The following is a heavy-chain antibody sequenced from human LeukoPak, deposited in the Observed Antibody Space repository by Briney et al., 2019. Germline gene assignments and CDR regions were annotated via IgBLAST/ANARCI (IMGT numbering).Heavy chain of an antibody. CDR3: ARDSGNYLDAFDI. Sequence: VRSLRLSCAASGFTFSIDSINWVRDAPEKGLEWVSYISSSSSTIYYAVSVKGRFTISRDNAKNSLYLQMNSLRAEDTAVYYCARDSGNYLDAFDIWGQGTMVTVSS. V-gene: IGHV3-48*04. J-gene: IGHJ3*02. CDR2: ISSSSSTI. CDR1: GFTFSIDS. D-gene: IGHD1-7*01.